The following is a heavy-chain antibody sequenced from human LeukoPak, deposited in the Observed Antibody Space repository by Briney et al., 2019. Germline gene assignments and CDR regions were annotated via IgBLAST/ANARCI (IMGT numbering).Heavy chain of an antibody. V-gene: IGHV4-34*01. D-gene: IGHD3-10*01. Sequence: PSETLSLTCAVYGGSFSGYYWSWIRQPPGKGLEWIGEINHSGSTNYNPSLKSRVTISVDTSKNQFSLKLSSVTAADTAVYYCARGRSNNAYGEYFQHWGQGTLVTVSS. J-gene: IGHJ1*01. CDR1: GGSFSGYY. CDR2: INHSGST. CDR3: ARGRSNNAYGEYFQH.